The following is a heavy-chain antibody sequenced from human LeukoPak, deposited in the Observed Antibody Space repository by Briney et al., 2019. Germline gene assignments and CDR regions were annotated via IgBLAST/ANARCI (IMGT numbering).Heavy chain of an antibody. CDR2: IYSGGST. CDR1: GFTVSSNY. CDR3: AKDPGLLWFGELSVYMDV. Sequence: GGSLRLSCAASGFTVSSNYMSWVRQAPGKGLEWVSVIYSGGSTYYADSVKGRFTISRDNSKNTLYLQMNSLRAEDTAVYYCAKDPGLLWFGELSVYMDVWGKGTTVTVSS. J-gene: IGHJ6*03. V-gene: IGHV3-53*01. D-gene: IGHD3-10*01.